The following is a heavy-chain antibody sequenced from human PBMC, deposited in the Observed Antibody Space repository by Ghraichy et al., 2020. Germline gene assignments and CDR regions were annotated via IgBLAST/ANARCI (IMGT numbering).Heavy chain of an antibody. V-gene: IGHV4-59*01. J-gene: IGHJ3*02. CDR2: IYYSGST. CDR3: ARDSGAIAARRRHDAFDI. Sequence: SETLSLTCTVSGGSISSYYWSWIRQPPGKGLEWIGYIYYSGSTNYNPSLKSRVTISVDTSKNQFSLKLSSVTAADTAVYYCARDSGAIAARRRHDAFDIWGQGTMVTVSS. CDR1: GGSISSYY. D-gene: IGHD6-6*01.